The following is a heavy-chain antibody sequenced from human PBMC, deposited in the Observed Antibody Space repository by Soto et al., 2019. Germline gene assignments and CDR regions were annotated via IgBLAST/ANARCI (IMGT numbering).Heavy chain of an antibody. CDR2: ITYEGSNK. Sequence: GGSLRLSCAASGFIFAKYGMHWVRQAPGKGLEWVALITYEGSNKYYADAVKGRFTISRDNVENMVSLQLDGLRGEDTAVYYCAKDRRAHNWAKYYGLDVWGQGTMVTVYS. V-gene: IGHV3-30*18. J-gene: IGHJ6*02. D-gene: IGHD1-1*01. CDR3: AKDRRAHNWAKYYGLDV. CDR1: GFIFAKYG.